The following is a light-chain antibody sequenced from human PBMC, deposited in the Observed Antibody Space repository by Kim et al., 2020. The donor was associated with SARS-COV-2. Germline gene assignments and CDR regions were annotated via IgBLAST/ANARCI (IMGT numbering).Light chain of an antibody. CDR2: YDS. Sequence: SYELTQPPSVAVAPGKTARIICGGNNIGSKSVHWYQQKPGQAPVLVIYYDSDRPSGIPERFSGSNSGNTATLTISRVEAGDEANYYCQVWDSSSDHRLFGGGTRLTVL. J-gene: IGLJ3*02. CDR3: QVWDSSSDHRL. V-gene: IGLV3-21*04. CDR1: NIGSKS.